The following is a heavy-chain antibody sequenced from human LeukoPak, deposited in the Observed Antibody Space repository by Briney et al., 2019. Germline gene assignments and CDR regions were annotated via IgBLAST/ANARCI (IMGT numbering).Heavy chain of an antibody. J-gene: IGHJ6*03. CDR1: GFTFSSYN. D-gene: IGHD4-11*01. Sequence: GGSLRLSRAASGFTFSSYNMNWVRQAPGKGLEWVSYISSSSSTIYYADSVKGRFTISRDNAKNSLYLQMNSLRAEDTAVYYCARAPTYRGYMGVWGKGTTVTVSS. CDR2: ISSSSSTI. V-gene: IGHV3-48*01. CDR3: ARAPTYRGYMGV.